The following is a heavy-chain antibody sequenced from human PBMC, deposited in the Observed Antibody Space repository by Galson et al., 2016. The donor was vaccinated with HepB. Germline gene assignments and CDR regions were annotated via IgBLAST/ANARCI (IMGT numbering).Heavy chain of an antibody. J-gene: IGHJ4*02. D-gene: IGHD3-10*01. Sequence: SLRLSCAASGFILNSYGMHWVRQAPGKGPEWVAVISYDGSNKYYADSVKGRFTISRDNSKNTLYLQMNSLRAEDTALYYCAKDHGYFGSGSHHYWGQGTLVTVSS. CDR3: AKDHGYFGSGSHHY. V-gene: IGHV3-30*18. CDR2: ISYDGSNK. CDR1: GFILNSYG.